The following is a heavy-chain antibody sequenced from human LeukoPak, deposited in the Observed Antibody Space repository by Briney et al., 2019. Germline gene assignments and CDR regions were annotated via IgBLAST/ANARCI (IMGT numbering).Heavy chain of an antibody. J-gene: IGHJ5*02. CDR1: GGSISSYY. D-gene: IGHD3-9*01. Sequence: SETLSLPCTVSGGSISSYYWSWIRQPPGKGLEWLGYIDHSGSIYYNPSLKSRVTISVDRSKNQFSLKLSSVTAADTAVYFFEKKTEYDILTGYYWWFDPWGQGTLVTVSS. V-gene: IGHV4-59*04. CDR3: EKKTEYDILTGYYWWFDP. CDR2: IDHSGSI.